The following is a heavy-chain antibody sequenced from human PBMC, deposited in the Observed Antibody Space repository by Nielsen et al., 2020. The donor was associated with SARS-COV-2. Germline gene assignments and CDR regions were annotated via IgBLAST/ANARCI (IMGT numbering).Heavy chain of an antibody. J-gene: IGHJ6*02. Sequence: GESLKISCAASGFTFSIYAMNWVRQAPGKGLEWVSIIYSDGSTYYAGSVKGRLTISRDNSKNTLYLQMNSLRAEDTAVYYCARGGGGMDVWGQGTTVTVSS. V-gene: IGHV3-53*01. CDR2: IYSDGST. D-gene: IGHD3-16*01. CDR1: GFTFSIYA. CDR3: ARGGGGMDV.